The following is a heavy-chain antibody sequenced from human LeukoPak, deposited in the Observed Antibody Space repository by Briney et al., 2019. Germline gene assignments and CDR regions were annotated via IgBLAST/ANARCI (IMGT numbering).Heavy chain of an antibody. D-gene: IGHD4-23*01. Sequence: AETLSLTCTLSGGPISNYQWSWIRQPPGEGLEWIGNNYYSGTANYNPSLKSRVIISVDTSKNQFSLKLSPVTAADTAVYYCARVGVDDSGNIIKYFFDYWGQGTLVTVSS. CDR1: GGPISNYQ. J-gene: IGHJ4*02. V-gene: IGHV4-59*01. CDR2: NYYSGTA. CDR3: ARVGVDDSGNIIKYFFDY.